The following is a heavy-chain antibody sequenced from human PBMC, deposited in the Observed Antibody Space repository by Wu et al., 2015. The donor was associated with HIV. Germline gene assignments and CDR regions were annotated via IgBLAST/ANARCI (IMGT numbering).Heavy chain of an antibody. CDR1: GDTFSSYA. Sequence: QVQLVQSGAEVKKPGSSVKVSCKASGDTFSSYAINWVRQAPGHGLEWMGRIIPIFGTANYAQKFQGRVTITADESTNTAYMALTSLRSGDTALYFCARTRQQERLYSDDAFDVWGQGTLVTVSS. V-gene: IGHV1-69*13. J-gene: IGHJ3*01. CDR2: IIPIFGTA. CDR3: ARTRQQERLYSDDAFDV. D-gene: IGHD1-1*01.